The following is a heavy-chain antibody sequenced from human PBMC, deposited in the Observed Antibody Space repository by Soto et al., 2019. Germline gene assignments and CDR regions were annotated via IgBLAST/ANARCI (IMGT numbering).Heavy chain of an antibody. D-gene: IGHD6-6*01. V-gene: IGHV1-8*01. CDR3: AREEVAAQYYYYGMDV. CDR2: MNPNSGNT. Sequence: QVQLVQSGAEVKKPGASVKVSCKASGYTFTSYDINWVRQATGQGLEWMGWMNPNSGNTGYAQKFQGRVTMTRNTSISTAYMELSSLRSEDTAVYYCAREEVAAQYYYYGMDVLGQGTTVTVSS. CDR1: GYTFTSYD. J-gene: IGHJ6*02.